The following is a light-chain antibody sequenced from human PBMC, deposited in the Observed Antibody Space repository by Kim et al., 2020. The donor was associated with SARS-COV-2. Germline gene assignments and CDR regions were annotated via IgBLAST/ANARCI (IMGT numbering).Light chain of an antibody. V-gene: IGKV3-11*01. Sequence: ERATVACKASESVRRYLAWYQQKPGQAPRLLIYEAANRATGIPARCRGSGSGTDFTLTISSLEPEDFVVYYCQQRRNWPDTFGQGTKLEI. CDR1: ESVRRY. J-gene: IGKJ2*01. CDR2: EAA. CDR3: QQRRNWPDT.